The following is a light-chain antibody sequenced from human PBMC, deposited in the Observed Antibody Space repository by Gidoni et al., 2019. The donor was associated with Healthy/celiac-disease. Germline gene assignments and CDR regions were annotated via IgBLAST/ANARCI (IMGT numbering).Light chain of an antibody. CDR2: WAS. J-gene: IGKJ3*01. CDR1: QSVLYSSNHKNY. CDR3: QQYYSTPFP. Sequence: ENGMTQSPDSLAVSLGERATINCKSSQSVLYSSNHKNYLAWYQQKPGQPPKLLIYWASTRESGVPDRFSGSGSGTDFTLTISSLQAEDVAVYYCQQYYSTPFPFXPXTKVD. V-gene: IGKV4-1*01.